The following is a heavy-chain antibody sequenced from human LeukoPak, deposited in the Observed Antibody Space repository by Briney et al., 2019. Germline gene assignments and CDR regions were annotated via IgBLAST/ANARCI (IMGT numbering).Heavy chain of an antibody. D-gene: IGHD6-13*01. CDR2: IYYSGST. CDR3: ARDSIAAAYFDQ. Sequence: SETLSLTCTVSGGSISSGGYYCSWIRHHPGKGLEWIGYIYYSGSTYYNPSLKSRVTISVDTSKNQFSLKLSSVTAADTAVYYCARDSIAAAYFDQWGQGTLVTVSP. CDR1: GGSISSGGYY. J-gene: IGHJ4*02. V-gene: IGHV4-31*03.